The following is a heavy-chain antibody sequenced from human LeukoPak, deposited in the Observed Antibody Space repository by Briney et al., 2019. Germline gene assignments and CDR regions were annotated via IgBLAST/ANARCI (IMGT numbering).Heavy chain of an antibody. CDR2: ISWNSGSI. CDR3: AKVRQWLVQWDAFDI. Sequence: PGGSLRLSCAASGFTFDDYAMHWVRQAPGKGLEWVSGISWNSGSIGYADSVKGRFTISRDNAKNSQYLQMNSLRAEDTALYYCAKVRQWLVQWDAFDIWGQGTMVTVSS. J-gene: IGHJ3*02. V-gene: IGHV3-9*01. CDR1: GFTFDDYA. D-gene: IGHD6-19*01.